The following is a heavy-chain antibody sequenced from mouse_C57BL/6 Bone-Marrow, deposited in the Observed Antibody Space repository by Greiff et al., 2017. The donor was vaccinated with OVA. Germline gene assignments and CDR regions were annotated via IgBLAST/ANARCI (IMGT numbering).Heavy chain of an antibody. Sequence: QVHVKQSGAELVKPGASVKLSCKASGYTFTEYTIHWVKQRSGQGLEGIGWFYPGSGSIKYNEKFKDKATLTEEKTSCTVYMELSILTSEDSAVYFCARHETLAYSYAMDYWGQGTSVTVSS. CDR1: GYTFTEYT. V-gene: IGHV1-62-2*01. D-gene: IGHD2-10*01. J-gene: IGHJ4*01. CDR3: ARHETLAYSYAMDY. CDR2: FYPGSGSI.